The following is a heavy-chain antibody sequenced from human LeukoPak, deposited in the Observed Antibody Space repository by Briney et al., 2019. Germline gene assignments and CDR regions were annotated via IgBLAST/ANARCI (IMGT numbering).Heavy chain of an antibody. CDR1: GFIFSSYA. J-gene: IGHJ6*04. V-gene: IGHV3-30*02. CDR3: ARVRCSGGSCYLTNGMDV. CDR2: IWYDGSNK. Sequence: GGSLRLSCAASGFIFSSYAMHWVRQAPGKGLEWVALIWYDGSNKYYADSVKGRFTISRDNSKNTLYLQMNSLRAEDTAVYYCARVRCSGGSCYLTNGMDVWGKGTTVTVSS. D-gene: IGHD2-15*01.